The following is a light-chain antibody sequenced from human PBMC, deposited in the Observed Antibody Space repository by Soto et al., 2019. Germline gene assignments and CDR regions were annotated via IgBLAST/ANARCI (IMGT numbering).Light chain of an antibody. J-gene: IGKJ4*01. CDR1: ESVSSK. Sequence: ELVMTQSPATLSVSPGERATLSCRASESVSSKVAWYQQKPGQPLRLLIYGASTRDTGIPARLSGSGSGTEFTLTISSLQSEDFAVYDCQQYNNWPARTVGVGTKVESK. CDR2: GAS. CDR3: QQYNNWPART. V-gene: IGKV3-15*01.